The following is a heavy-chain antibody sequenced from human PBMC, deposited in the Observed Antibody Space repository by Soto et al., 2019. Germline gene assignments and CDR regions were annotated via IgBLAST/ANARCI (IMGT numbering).Heavy chain of an antibody. CDR1: GFTFSSYA. CDR3: AKDSYGSGSYWYYYYLDV. D-gene: IGHD3-10*01. CDR2: ISGSGGST. V-gene: IGHV3-23*01. J-gene: IGHJ6*03. Sequence: GGSLRLSCAASGFTFSSYAMSWVRQAPGKGLEWVSAISGSGGSTYYADSVKGRFTISRDNSKNTLYLQMNSLRAEDTAVYYCAKDSYGSGSYWYYYYLDVWGKGTTVTVS.